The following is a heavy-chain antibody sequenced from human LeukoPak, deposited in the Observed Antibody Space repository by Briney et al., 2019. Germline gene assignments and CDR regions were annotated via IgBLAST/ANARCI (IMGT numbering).Heavy chain of an antibody. J-gene: IGHJ5*02. Sequence: GGSLRLSCSASGFTFSSYAMHWVRQAPGKGLEYVSAISSNGGSTYYADSVKGRFTISRDNANNTLYLQMNSLRAEDTALYYCARAKPGGNWFDPWGQGTLVTVSS. CDR3: ARAKPGGNWFDP. V-gene: IGHV3-64*04. D-gene: IGHD3-16*01. CDR2: ISSNGGST. CDR1: GFTFSSYA.